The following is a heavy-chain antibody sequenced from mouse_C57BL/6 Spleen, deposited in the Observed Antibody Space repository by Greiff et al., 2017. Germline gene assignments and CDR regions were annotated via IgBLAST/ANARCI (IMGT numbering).Heavy chain of an antibody. V-gene: IGHV1-59*01. Sequence: QVQLQQSGAELVRPGTSVKLSCKASGYTFTSYWMHWVKQRPGQGLEWIGVIDPSDSYTNYNQKFKGKATLTVDTSSSTAYMQLSSLTSEDSAVYYCAARWEGTAYAMDYWGQGTSVTVSS. CDR2: IDPSDSYT. D-gene: IGHD2-3*01. CDR3: AARWEGTAYAMDY. CDR1: GYTFTSYW. J-gene: IGHJ4*01.